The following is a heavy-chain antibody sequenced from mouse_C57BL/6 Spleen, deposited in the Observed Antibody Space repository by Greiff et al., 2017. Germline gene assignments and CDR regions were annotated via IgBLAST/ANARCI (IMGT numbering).Heavy chain of an antibody. CDR2: INPNNGGT. CDR1: GYTFTDYN. Sequence: EVQLQQSGPELVKPGASVKIPCKASGYTFTDYNMDWVKQSHGKSLEWIGDINPNNGGTIYNQKFKGKATLTVDKSSSTAYMELRSLTSEDTAVYYCARTNIRSSYGVYFDVWGTGTTVTVSS. D-gene: IGHD1-1*01. CDR3: ARTNIRSSYGVYFDV. V-gene: IGHV1-18*01. J-gene: IGHJ1*03.